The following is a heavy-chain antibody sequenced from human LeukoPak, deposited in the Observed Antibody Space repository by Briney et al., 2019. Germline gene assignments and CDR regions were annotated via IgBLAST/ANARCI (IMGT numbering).Heavy chain of an antibody. CDR2: INPTRGGT. CDR1: GYNFTGYY. Sequence: ASVKVSCKASGYNFTGYYIHWVRQAPGQGLEWMGWINPTRGGTKYAQKFQGRVTMTWDTSISTAYMDLSRLRSDDTAVYFCARDPPRVGAPDYWGQGTLLTVSS. CDR3: ARDPPRVGAPDY. J-gene: IGHJ4*02. V-gene: IGHV1-2*02. D-gene: IGHD1-26*01.